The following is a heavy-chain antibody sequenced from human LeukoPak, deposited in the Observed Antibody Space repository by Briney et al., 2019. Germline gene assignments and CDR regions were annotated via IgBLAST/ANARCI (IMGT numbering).Heavy chain of an antibody. D-gene: IGHD2-15*01. CDR3: ARPCSGGSCQRGY. CDR2: IYPGDSDT. J-gene: IGHJ4*02. CDR1: GYSFTSYW. Sequence: GEPLKISCQGSGYSFTSYWIGWVRQMPGKGLEWMGIIYPGDSDTRYSPSFQGQVAIAADKSISTAYLQWSSLKASDTAMYYCARPCSGGSCQRGYWGQGTLVTVSS. V-gene: IGHV5-51*01.